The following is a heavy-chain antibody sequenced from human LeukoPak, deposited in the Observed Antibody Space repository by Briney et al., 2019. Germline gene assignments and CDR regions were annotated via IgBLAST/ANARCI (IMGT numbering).Heavy chain of an antibody. Sequence: GASVKVSCKASGYTFTGYYMHWVRQAPGQGLEWMGWINPNSGGTNYAQKFQGRVTMTRDTSISTAYMELSRPRSDDTAVYYCARGGASLLWFGELSFDYWGQGTLVTVSS. J-gene: IGHJ4*02. D-gene: IGHD3-10*01. CDR1: GYTFTGYY. CDR2: INPNSGGT. V-gene: IGHV1-2*02. CDR3: ARGGASLLWFGELSFDY.